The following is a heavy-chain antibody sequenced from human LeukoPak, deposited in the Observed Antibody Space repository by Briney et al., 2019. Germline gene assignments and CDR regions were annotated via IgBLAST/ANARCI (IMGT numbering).Heavy chain of an antibody. D-gene: IGHD2-15*01. CDR3: AKDRWYCCGGSCAYYDS. CDR1: GFTVSSNY. Sequence: GGSLRLSCAASGFTVSSNYMSWVRQAPGKGLEWVSVIYSGGSTYYAVSVKGRFTIVSHNSKNTLYLQMNSLRAEDTAVYYCAKDRWYCCGGSCAYYDSWGQGTRVIVSS. CDR2: IYSGGST. V-gene: IGHV3-53*04. J-gene: IGHJ4*02.